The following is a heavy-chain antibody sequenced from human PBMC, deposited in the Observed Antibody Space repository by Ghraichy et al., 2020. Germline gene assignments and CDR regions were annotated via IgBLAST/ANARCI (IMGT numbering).Heavy chain of an antibody. CDR2: ISSSSSYI. V-gene: IGHV3-21*01. D-gene: IGHD6-13*01. J-gene: IGHJ6*02. Sequence: GESLNISCAASGFTFSSYSMNWVRQAPGKGLEWVSSISSSSSYIYYADSVKGRFTISRDNAKNSLYLQMNSLRAEDTAVYYCAREQLVPYYYGMDVWGQGTTVTVSS. CDR1: GFTFSSYS. CDR3: AREQLVPYYYGMDV.